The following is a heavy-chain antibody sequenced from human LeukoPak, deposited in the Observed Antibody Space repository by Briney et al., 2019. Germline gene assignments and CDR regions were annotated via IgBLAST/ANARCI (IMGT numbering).Heavy chain of an antibody. CDR3: AREPPSRWGYNYENWFDP. D-gene: IGHD5-24*01. V-gene: IGHV3-20*01. CDR2: INWNGGST. J-gene: IGHJ5*02. Sequence: GGSLRLSCAASGFTFSSYEMNWVRQAPGKGLEWVSGINWNGGSTGYADSVKGRFTISRDNAKNSLYLQMNSLRAEDTALYHCAREPPSRWGYNYENWFDPWGQGTLVTVSS. CDR1: GFTFSSYE.